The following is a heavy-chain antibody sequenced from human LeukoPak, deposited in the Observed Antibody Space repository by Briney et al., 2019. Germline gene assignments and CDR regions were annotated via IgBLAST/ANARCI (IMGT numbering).Heavy chain of an antibody. J-gene: IGHJ4*02. V-gene: IGHV3-21*04. Sequence: SVKGRFTISRDNAKNSLYLQLNSLRAEDTAVYYCAKAGAVVVAAAKFFDYWGQGTLVTVSS. CDR3: AKAGAVVVAAAKFFDY. D-gene: IGHD2-15*01.